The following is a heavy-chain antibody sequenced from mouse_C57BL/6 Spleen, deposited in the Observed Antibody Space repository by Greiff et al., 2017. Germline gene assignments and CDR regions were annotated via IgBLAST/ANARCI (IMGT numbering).Heavy chain of an antibody. V-gene: IGHV1-18*01. Sequence: EVQLQQSGPELVKPGASVKIPCKASGYTFTDYNMDWVKQSHGKSLEWIGDINPNNGGTIYNQKFKGKATLTVDKSSSTAYMELRSLTSEHTAVYYWARGGLYYYGSSWFDYWGQGTTLTVSS. D-gene: IGHD1-1*01. J-gene: IGHJ2*01. CDR1: GYTFTDYN. CDR3: ARGGLYYYGSSWFDY. CDR2: INPNNGGT.